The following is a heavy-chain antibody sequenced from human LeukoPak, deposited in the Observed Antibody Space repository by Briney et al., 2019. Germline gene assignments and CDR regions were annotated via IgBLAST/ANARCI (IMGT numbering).Heavy chain of an antibody. CDR3: ARHLLISEEWLLYPGDAFDI. V-gene: IGHV5-51*01. Sequence: GESLKISCKGSGYSFTSSCIGWVRQMPGKGLEWMGVFYSVESDTRYSPSFQGQVTISADKYNSTAYLQWSSLKASDTAMYYCARHLLISEEWLLYPGDAFDIWGQGTMVTVSS. J-gene: IGHJ3*02. CDR2: FYSVESDT. CDR1: GYSFTSSC. D-gene: IGHD3-3*01.